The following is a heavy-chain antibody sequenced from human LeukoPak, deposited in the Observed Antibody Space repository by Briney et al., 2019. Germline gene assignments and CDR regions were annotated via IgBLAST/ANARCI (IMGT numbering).Heavy chain of an antibody. D-gene: IGHD3-10*01. CDR1: GFTFSSYA. J-gene: IGHJ4*02. CDR3: AKDGSGSYYNY. CDR2: ISGSGGST. Sequence: GGSLRLSCAASGFTFSSYAVSWVRQAPGKGLEWVSAISGSGGSTYYADSVKGRFTISRDNSKNTLYLQMNSLRAEDTAVYYCAKDGSGSYYNYWGQGTLVTVSS. V-gene: IGHV3-23*01.